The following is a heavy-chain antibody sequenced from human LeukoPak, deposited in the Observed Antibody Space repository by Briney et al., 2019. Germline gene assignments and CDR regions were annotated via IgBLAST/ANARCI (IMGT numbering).Heavy chain of an antibody. CDR2: IKHDGSEK. CDR3: ATDRGWSTSGYYLYYFEY. CDR1: GFTVSSNY. J-gene: IGHJ4*02. Sequence: GGSLRLSCAASGFTVSSNYIYWVRQAPGKGLEWVARIKHDGSEKYYVDSVRGRFTISRENTMNSLYLKMSRLRAEDTAVYYCATDRGWSTSGYYLYYFEYWGQGTLVTYSS. D-gene: IGHD3-3*01. V-gene: IGHV3-7*01.